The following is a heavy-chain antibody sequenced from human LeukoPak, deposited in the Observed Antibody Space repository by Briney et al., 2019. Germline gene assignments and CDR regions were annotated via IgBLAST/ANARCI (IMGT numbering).Heavy chain of an antibody. CDR2: IIPNLGTT. J-gene: IGHJ4*02. D-gene: IGHD3-22*01. V-gene: IGHV1-69*04. CDR1: GGTSTSHA. Sequence: ASVKVSCKASGGTSTSHAISWVRQAPGQGLEWMGRIIPNLGTTNRAQNFQDRVTLTADKSTNTAYMELTSLTSDDTAVYYCATTNDGGGYQWGDFFDFWGQGTLVTVSS. CDR3: ATTNDGGGYQWGDFFDF.